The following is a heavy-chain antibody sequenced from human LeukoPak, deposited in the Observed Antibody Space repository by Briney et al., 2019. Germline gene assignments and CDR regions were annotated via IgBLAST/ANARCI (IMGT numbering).Heavy chain of an antibody. D-gene: IGHD2-21*02. J-gene: IGHJ4*02. CDR2: VFHSGGT. Sequence: SETLSLTCSVSGGSFTSYYWSWIRQAPGKNLEWIGHVFHSGGTYYNPSLESRVTISSVTSKNQFSLELRSVTAADTAVYYCAGSYCGGDCYPFDYWGQGTLVTVSS. CDR3: AGSYCGGDCYPFDY. CDR1: GGSFTSYY. V-gene: IGHV4-59*08.